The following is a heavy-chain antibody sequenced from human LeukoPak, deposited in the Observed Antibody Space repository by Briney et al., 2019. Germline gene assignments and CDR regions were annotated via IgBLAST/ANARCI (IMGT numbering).Heavy chain of an antibody. Sequence: ASVKVSCKAPGYTFTGYYMHLVRQAPGQGFEWMGRINPNSGGTNYAQKFQGRVTMTRDTSISTAYMELSRLRSDDTAVYYCARELGEQLVEERYYYYYYMDVWGKGSPVTVSS. CDR2: INPNSGGT. J-gene: IGHJ6*03. CDR1: GYTFTGYY. CDR3: ARELGEQLVEERYYYYYYMDV. V-gene: IGHV1-2*06. D-gene: IGHD6-6*01.